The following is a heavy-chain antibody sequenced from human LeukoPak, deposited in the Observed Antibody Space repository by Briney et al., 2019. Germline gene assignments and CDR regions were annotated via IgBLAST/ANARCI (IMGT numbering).Heavy chain of an antibody. V-gene: IGHV1-69*02. J-gene: IGHJ5*02. CDR3: ARGPTTNSWFDP. CDR1: GGTFSIYT. CDR2: IIPILGIA. D-gene: IGHD2-8*01. Sequence: SVKVSCKASGGTFSIYTISWVRQAPGQGLEWMGRIIPILGIANYAQKFQGRVTITADKSTSTAYMELSSLRSEDTAVYYCARGPTTNSWFDPWGQGTLVTVSS.